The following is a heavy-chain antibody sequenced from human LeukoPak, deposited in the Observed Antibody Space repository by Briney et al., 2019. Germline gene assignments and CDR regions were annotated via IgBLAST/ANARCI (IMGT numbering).Heavy chain of an antibody. V-gene: IGHV3-66*01. CDR1: GFTVSSNY. J-gene: IGHJ6*04. Sequence: GGSLRLSCAASGFTVSSNYMSWVRQAPGKGLEWVSVIYSGGSTYYADSVKGRFTISRDNAKNSLYLQMNSLRAEDTAVYYCARDPGGYSSGGELDVWGKGTTVTVSS. CDR2: IYSGGST. CDR3: ARDPGGYSSGGELDV. D-gene: IGHD6-19*01.